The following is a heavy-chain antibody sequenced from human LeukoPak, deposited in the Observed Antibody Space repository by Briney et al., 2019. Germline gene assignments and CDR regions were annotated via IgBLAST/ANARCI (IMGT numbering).Heavy chain of an antibody. D-gene: IGHD3-10*01. CDR1: GGSISSYY. CDR3: ARREVRGVIDAFDI. V-gene: IGHV4-59*08. CDR2: IYYSGST. J-gene: IGHJ3*02. Sequence: SETLSLTCTVSGGSISSYYWSWIRQPPGKGLEWIGYIYYSGSTNYNPSLKSRVTISLDTSKNQFSLMLSSVPAADTAVYYCARREVRGVIDAFDIWGQGTMVTVS.